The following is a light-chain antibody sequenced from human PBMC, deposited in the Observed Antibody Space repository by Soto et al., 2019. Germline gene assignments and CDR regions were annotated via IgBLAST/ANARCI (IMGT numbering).Light chain of an antibody. CDR1: GSDVGAYNL. Sequence: QSVLTQPASVSGSPGQSITISCAGTGSDVGAYNLVSWYQQHPGKAHKLIIYEVNTRPSGISNRFSGSKSGDTASLTFSWLQAEDEADYFCCSYAGTVAYVFGTGTKVTVL. J-gene: IGLJ1*01. CDR3: CSYAGTVAYV. V-gene: IGLV2-23*02. CDR2: EVN.